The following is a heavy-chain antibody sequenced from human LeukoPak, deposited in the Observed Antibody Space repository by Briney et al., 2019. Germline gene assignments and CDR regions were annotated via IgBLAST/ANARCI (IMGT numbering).Heavy chain of an antibody. D-gene: IGHD3-22*01. V-gene: IGHV1-24*01. CDR2: FDPEDGET. Sequence: GASAKVSCKVSGHTLTELSMHWVRQAPGKGLEWMGGFDPEDGETIYAQKFQGRVTMTEDTSTDTAYMELSSLRSEDTAVYYCATLPPYYYDSSGRNSYWGQGTLVTVSS. J-gene: IGHJ4*02. CDR1: GHTLTELS. CDR3: ATLPPYYYDSSGRNSY.